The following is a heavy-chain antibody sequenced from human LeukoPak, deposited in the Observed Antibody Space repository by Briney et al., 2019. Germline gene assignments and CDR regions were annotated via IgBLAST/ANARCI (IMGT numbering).Heavy chain of an antibody. Sequence: PSETLSLTCAVSGYSISSGYYWGWIRPPPGKGLEWIGSVYHSGSTYYNPSLKSRVTISVDTSKNQFSLKLSSVTAADTAVYYCARRTVTQTLTGTDWGQGTLVTVSS. D-gene: IGHD4-11*01. V-gene: IGHV4-38-2*01. CDR3: ARRTVTQTLTGTD. CDR1: GYSISSGYY. J-gene: IGHJ4*02. CDR2: VYHSGST.